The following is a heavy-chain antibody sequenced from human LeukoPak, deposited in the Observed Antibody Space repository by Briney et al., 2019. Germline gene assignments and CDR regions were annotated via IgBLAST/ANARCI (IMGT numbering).Heavy chain of an antibody. Sequence: PSETLSLTCSVSGGSISGYYWNWIRQPPGKGLEWIGYIYSSGSTNYSPSLTSRVTISIDTSKNHFSLKLRSLTAADTALYYCARVDCTAVSCYSFDSWGQGTLVSVSS. J-gene: IGHJ4*02. CDR2: IYSSGST. D-gene: IGHD2-15*01. CDR3: ARVDCTAVSCYSFDS. CDR1: GGSISGYY. V-gene: IGHV4-59*01.